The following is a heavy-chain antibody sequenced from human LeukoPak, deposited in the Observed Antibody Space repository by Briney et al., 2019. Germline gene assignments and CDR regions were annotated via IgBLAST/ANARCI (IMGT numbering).Heavy chain of an antibody. Sequence: KPSETLSLTCTVSGGSISSYYWSWIRQPPGKGLEWIGYTYYSGSTNYNPSLKSRVTISVDTSKNQFSLKLSSVTAADTAVYYCARGTRVTIFGVAYNWLDPWGQGTLVTVSS. D-gene: IGHD3-3*01. CDR2: TYYSGST. J-gene: IGHJ5*02. CDR3: ARGTRVTIFGVAYNWLDP. CDR1: GGSISSYY. V-gene: IGHV4-59*01.